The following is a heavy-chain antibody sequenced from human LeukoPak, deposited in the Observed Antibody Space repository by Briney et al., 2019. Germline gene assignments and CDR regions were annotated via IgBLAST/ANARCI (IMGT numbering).Heavy chain of an antibody. V-gene: IGHV3-11*01. CDR1: GFTFSDYY. CDR3: ARDRYYEEKYNWFDP. CDR2: ISSSGSTI. D-gene: IGHD3-22*01. Sequence: GGSLRLSCAASGFTFSDYYMSWIRQAPGKGLEWVSYISSSGSTIFYADSVKVRLTISRDNAKNSLYLQMNSLRAEDTAVYYCARDRYYEEKYNWFDPWGQGTLVTVSS. J-gene: IGHJ5*02.